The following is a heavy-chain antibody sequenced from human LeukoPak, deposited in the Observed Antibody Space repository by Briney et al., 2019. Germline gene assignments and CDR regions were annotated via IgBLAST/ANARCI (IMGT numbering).Heavy chain of an antibody. CDR2: ISSRSATM. CDR1: GFTFSSYN. CDR3: ARETNYVRFDL. V-gene: IGHV3-48*01. J-gene: IGHJ5*02. D-gene: IGHD3-16*01. Sequence: GGSLRLSCAASGFTFSSYNMNWVRQAPGKGLEWVSYISSRSATMYYADSVKGRFTISRDNAKNSLYLQMNSLRAEDTAVYYCARETNYVRFDLWGLGTLVTVSS.